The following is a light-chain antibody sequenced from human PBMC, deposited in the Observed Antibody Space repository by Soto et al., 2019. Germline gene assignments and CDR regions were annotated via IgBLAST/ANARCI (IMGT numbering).Light chain of an antibody. CDR1: SSDVGNYNY. V-gene: IGLV2-14*01. Sequence: QSALTQPASVSGSPGQSITISCTGTSSDVGNYNYVSWYQQHPGKAPKLMIYQVSNRPSGVSNRFSGSKSGNTASLTISGLQAEDEGDYYCGSYTTSTTVVFGGGTKLTVL. J-gene: IGLJ2*01. CDR3: GSYTTSTTVV. CDR2: QVS.